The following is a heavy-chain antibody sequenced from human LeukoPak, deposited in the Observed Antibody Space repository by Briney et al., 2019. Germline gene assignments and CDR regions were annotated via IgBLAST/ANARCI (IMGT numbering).Heavy chain of an antibody. V-gene: IGHV4-61*02. CDR2: IYTSGST. D-gene: IGHD2-21*01. CDR3: ARGIPYIVVGRVAYAFDI. Sequence: SETLSLTCTVSGGSISSGSYYWSWIRQPAGKGLEWIGRIYTSGSTNYNPSLKSRVTISVDTSKNQFSLKLSSVTAADTAVYYCARGIPYIVVGRVAYAFDIWGQGTMVTVSS. CDR1: GGSISSGSYY. J-gene: IGHJ3*02.